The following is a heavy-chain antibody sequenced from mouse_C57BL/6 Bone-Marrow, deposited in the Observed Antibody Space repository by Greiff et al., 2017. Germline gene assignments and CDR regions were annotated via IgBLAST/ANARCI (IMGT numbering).Heavy chain of an antibody. V-gene: IGHV1-54*01. CDR1: GYTFTNYW. CDR3: ARSKNWDGGLAF. CDR2: IDPGSGGT. Sequence: QVQLQQSGAELVMPGASVKLSCTASGYTFTNYWMHWVKQRPGQGLEWIGEIDPGSGGTNYNEKFKGKSTLTADKSSSTAYMQLSSLTSEDSAVYFCARSKNWDGGLAFWGQGTPVTVSA. J-gene: IGHJ3*01. D-gene: IGHD4-1*01.